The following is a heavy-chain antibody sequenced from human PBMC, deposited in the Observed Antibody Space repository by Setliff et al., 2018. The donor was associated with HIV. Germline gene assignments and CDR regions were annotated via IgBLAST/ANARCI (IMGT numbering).Heavy chain of an antibody. Sequence: SETLSLTCTVSGGSISSNSYYWGWIRQPPGKGLEWIGSIYHSGRTYYNPSLKSRVTISVDTSKNQFSLKLNSVTAADTAVYYCARDQPQDYDSLTGYYTGRYFDYWGRGTLVTVSS. J-gene: IGHJ4*02. CDR2: IYHSGRT. CDR1: GGSISSNSYY. V-gene: IGHV4-39*07. D-gene: IGHD3-9*01. CDR3: ARDQPQDYDSLTGYYTGRYFDY.